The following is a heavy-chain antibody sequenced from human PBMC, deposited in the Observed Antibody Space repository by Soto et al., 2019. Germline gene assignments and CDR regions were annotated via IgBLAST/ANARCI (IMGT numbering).Heavy chain of an antibody. Sequence: QLQLQESGPGLVKPSETLSLTCTVSGGSISSGPYSWGWIRQPPGEGLEWIGTFHYSENTYYNPSLESRVTISLDTSKNQFSLKVTSVTVADTAIYYCARLGGYCSTTSCYGFYGMDVWGQGTTVIVSS. D-gene: IGHD2-2*01. V-gene: IGHV4-39*01. CDR3: ARLGGYCSTTSCYGFYGMDV. CDR2: FHYSENT. J-gene: IGHJ6*02. CDR1: GGSISSGPYS.